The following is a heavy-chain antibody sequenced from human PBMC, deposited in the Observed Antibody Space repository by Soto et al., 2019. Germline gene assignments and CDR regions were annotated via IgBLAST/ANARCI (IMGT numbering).Heavy chain of an antibody. CDR1: GASISSSDYY. D-gene: IGHD5-18*01. J-gene: IGHJ4*02. CDR3: ARQEGYTAGCQGY. Sequence: QVQLQESGPGLVKPSETLSLTCSVSGASISSSDYYWGWIRQPPGAGLEWIGSIYYSGRTNYNPSLNSRVTISLDTSKNQFALKLSSVTAADTAVYYCARQEGYTAGCQGYWGQGTLVTVSS. CDR2: IYYSGRT. V-gene: IGHV4-39*01.